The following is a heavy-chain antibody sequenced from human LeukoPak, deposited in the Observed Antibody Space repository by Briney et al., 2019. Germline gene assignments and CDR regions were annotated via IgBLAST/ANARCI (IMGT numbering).Heavy chain of an antibody. CDR2: ISGSGGST. D-gene: IGHD3-22*01. CDR3: AKDGGDYYDSSGYYAGYFQH. Sequence: GGSLRLSCAASGFTFSDYYMSWIRQAPGKGLEWVSAISGSGGSTYYADSVKGRFTISRDNSKNTLYLQMNSLRAEDTAVYYCAKDGGDYYDSSGYYAGYFQHWGQGTLVTVSS. J-gene: IGHJ1*01. CDR1: GFTFSDYY. V-gene: IGHV3-23*01.